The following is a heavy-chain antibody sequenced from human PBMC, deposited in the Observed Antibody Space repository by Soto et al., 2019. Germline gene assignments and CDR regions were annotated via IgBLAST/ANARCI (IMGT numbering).Heavy chain of an antibody. D-gene: IGHD4-17*01. Sequence: QVQLQESGAGLVKPSETLSLTCTVSGGSIDNYYWSWIRQPPGRGLEWIGFIYSSGSTNYNPSVKSRVIISAETSRNQVSLKLTSVTTADTAVYYCARGGTGGRTTVTTYAVWGQGTLVTVSS. CDR1: GGSIDNYY. CDR3: ARGGTGGRTTVTTYAV. V-gene: IGHV4-59*01. J-gene: IGHJ4*02. CDR2: IYSSGST.